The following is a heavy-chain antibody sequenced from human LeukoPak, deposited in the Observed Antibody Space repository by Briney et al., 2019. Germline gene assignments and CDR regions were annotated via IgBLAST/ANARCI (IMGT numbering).Heavy chain of an antibody. CDR2: ISAYSANT. CDR3: ARETRRTYYYDSSGYFPVDY. V-gene: IGHV1-18*01. J-gene: IGHJ4*02. CDR1: GYTFTSYG. Sequence: ASVKVSCKASGYTFTSYGISWVRQAPGQGLEWMGWISAYSANTNYAQNLQGRVTMTTDTSTSTAYMELRSLRSDDTAVYYCARETRRTYYYDSSGYFPVDYWGQGTLVTVSS. D-gene: IGHD3-22*01.